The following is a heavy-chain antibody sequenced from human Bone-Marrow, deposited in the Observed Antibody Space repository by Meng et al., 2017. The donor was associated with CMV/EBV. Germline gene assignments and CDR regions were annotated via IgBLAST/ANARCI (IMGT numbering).Heavy chain of an antibody. D-gene: IGHD1-1*01. CDR2: ISSSSSYI. Sequence: GESLKISCAASGFTFSSYSMNWVRQAPGKGLEWVSYISSSSSYIYYADSVKGRFTISRDNAKNSLYLQMNSLRAEDTAVYYCATAHGIVDAFDIWGQGTMVTFSS. J-gene: IGHJ3*02. CDR1: GFTFSSYS. CDR3: ATAHGIVDAFDI. V-gene: IGHV3-21*05.